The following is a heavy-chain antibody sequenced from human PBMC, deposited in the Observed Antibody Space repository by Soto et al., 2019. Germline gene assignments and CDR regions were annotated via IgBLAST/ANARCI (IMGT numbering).Heavy chain of an antibody. V-gene: IGHV1-18*01. CDR1: GNSFSSNV. J-gene: IGHJ6*04. CDR2: ISASNGDT. D-gene: IGHD4-17*01. CDR3: ARRGDSGDYPGYMDV. Sequence: QLHLVQSGAELKKPGASVKISCRASGNSFSSNVIGWVRQAPGQGLEWMSWISASNGDTNYAQKFRGRVTVTTDTSTSTVYMEMRGLTSDDSDVYYCARRGDSGDYPGYMDVWGKGTAVTVSS.